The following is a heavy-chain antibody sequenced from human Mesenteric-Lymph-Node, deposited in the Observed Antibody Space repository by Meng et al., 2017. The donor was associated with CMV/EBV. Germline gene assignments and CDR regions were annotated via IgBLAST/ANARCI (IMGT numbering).Heavy chain of an antibody. Sequence: GGSLRLSCAASGFTFSSYWMSWVRQAPGKGLEWVANIKQDGSEKYYVDSVKGRFTISRDNAKNSLYLQMNSLRAEDTAVYYCARAPIQRNGGKKKASYFDYWGQGTLVTVSS. V-gene: IGHV3-7*01. CDR2: IKQDGSEK. CDR1: GFTFSSYW. J-gene: IGHJ4*02. CDR3: ARAPIQRNGGKKKASYFDY. D-gene: IGHD3-16*01.